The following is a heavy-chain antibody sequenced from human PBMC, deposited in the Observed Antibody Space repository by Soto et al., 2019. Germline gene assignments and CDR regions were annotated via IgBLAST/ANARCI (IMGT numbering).Heavy chain of an antibody. J-gene: IGHJ5*02. CDR1: GGSFSDYY. Sequence: QVQLQQWGSGLLKPSETLSLTCAIYGGSFSDYYWHWIRQSPGMGLEWIGEIHLSGRVNFTPSLKSRTSLSMDTSRNQVFLTLRSVTAADTAVYFCARTPTRGASAWLDPWGRGHLVTVSS. CDR3: ARTPTRGASAWLDP. D-gene: IGHD3-10*01. V-gene: IGHV4-34*01. CDR2: IHLSGRV.